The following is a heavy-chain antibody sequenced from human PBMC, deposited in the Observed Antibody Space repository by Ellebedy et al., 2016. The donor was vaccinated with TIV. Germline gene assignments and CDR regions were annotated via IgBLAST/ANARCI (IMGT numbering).Heavy chain of an antibody. V-gene: IGHV3-21*04. CDR3: ARKNYDSSGYYYEGAFDI. J-gene: IGHJ3*02. D-gene: IGHD3-22*01. Sequence: GESLKISCAASGFTFSSYSMNWVRQAPGKGLEWVSSISSSSSYIYYADSVKGRFTISRDNAKNSLYLQMNSLRAEDTAVYYCARKNYDSSGYYYEGAFDIWGQGTMVTVSS. CDR2: ISSSSSYI. CDR1: GFTFSSYS.